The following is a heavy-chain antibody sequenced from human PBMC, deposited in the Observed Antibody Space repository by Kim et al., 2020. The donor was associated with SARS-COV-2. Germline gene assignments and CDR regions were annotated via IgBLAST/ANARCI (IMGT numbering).Heavy chain of an antibody. J-gene: IGHJ4*02. D-gene: IGHD6-6*01. CDR3: ARDGAKQLGGGDFDY. CDR1: GFTFSSYW. Sequence: GGSLRLSCAASGFTFSSYWMSWVRQAPGKGLEWVANIKQDGSEKYYVDSVKGRFTISRDNAKNSLYLQMNSLRAEDTAVYYCARDGAKQLGGGDFDYWGQGTLVTVSS. V-gene: IGHV3-7*03. CDR2: IKQDGSEK.